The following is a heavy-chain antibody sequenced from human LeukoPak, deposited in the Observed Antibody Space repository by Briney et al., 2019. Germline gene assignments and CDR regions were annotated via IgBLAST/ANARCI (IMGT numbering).Heavy chain of an antibody. CDR1: GFTFSSYS. J-gene: IGHJ4*02. V-gene: IGHV3-21*01. Sequence: GGSLRLSCAASGFTFSSYSMNWVRQAPGKGLEWVSSISSSSSYIYYADSVKGRFTISRDNAKNSLYLQMNSLRAEDTAVYYCARDPACSSTSCSSRDYWGQGTLVTVSP. D-gene: IGHD2-2*01. CDR2: ISSSSSYI. CDR3: ARDPACSSTSCSSRDY.